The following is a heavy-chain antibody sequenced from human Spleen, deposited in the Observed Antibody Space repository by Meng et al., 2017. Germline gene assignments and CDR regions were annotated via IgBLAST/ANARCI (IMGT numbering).Heavy chain of an antibody. V-gene: IGHV4-34*01. Sequence: QLKLKQWGAGLLKPSAPLSLTCVVSGGSFSDYYWSWIRQPPGKGLEWIGEINHSGSTNYNPSLESRATISVDTSQNNLSLKLSSVTAADSAVYYCARGPTTMAHDFDYWGQGTLVTVSS. J-gene: IGHJ4*02. CDR2: INHSGST. CDR3: ARGPTTMAHDFDY. D-gene: IGHD4-11*01. CDR1: GGSFSDYY.